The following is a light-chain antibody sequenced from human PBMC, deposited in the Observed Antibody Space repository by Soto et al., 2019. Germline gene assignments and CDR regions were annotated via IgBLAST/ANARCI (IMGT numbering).Light chain of an antibody. V-gene: IGLV1-44*01. CDR2: RNN. J-gene: IGLJ3*02. CDR3: SSWDDSLSGRE. Sequence: QSVLTQPPSASGTPGQRVTISCSGSNSNIGSNTVNWYQQLPGTAPKVLIIRNNQRPSGVPDRFSGSKSGTSASLAISGLQSEDEADYYCSSWDDSLSGREFGGGTKVTVL. CDR1: NSNIGSNT.